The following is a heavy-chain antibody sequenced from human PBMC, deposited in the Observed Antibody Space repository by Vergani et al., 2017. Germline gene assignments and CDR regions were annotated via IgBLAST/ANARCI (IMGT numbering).Heavy chain of an antibody. CDR1: GDAMSSHY. J-gene: IGHJ3*01. V-gene: IGHV4-59*11. D-gene: IGHD2/OR15-2a*01. CDR3: ARVSCNSKPCPIGAFGV. CDR2: IYYNVNT. Sequence: QVQLQASGPGLLKPSETLTLICTVSGDAMSSHYWSWIRQPPGKGLEWIGYIYYNVNTNYNPSLKSRVTMSLDTSKNQLSLRLTSVTTSDTAVYYCARVSCNSKPCPIGAFGVWGQGKMVTVS.